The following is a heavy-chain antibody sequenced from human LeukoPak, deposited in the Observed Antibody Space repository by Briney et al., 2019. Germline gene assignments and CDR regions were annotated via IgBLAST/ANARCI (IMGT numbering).Heavy chain of an antibody. D-gene: IGHD6-13*01. CDR2: LYYSGST. CDR1: GSSISSSSYF. V-gene: IGHV4-39*01. Sequence: NASETLSLTCTVSGSSISSSSYFWGWIRQPPGKGLEWIGSLYYSGSTFYNPSLKSRVTISVDTSKNQFSLKLSSVTAADTAVYYCPRLVAAPGTYYFDYWGQGTLVTVSS. J-gene: IGHJ4*02. CDR3: PRLVAAPGTYYFDY.